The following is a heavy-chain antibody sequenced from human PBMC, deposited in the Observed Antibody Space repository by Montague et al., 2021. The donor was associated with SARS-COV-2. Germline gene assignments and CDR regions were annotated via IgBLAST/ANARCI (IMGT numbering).Heavy chain of an antibody. V-gene: IGHV4-39*01. CDR3: VSLWKYGSGSHYAPWDYYNYGVDV. D-gene: IGHD3-10*01. CDR1: GGSITSSSYY. J-gene: IGHJ6*02. Sequence: SETLSLTCSVSGGSITSSSYYWGWIRQSPDKGLEWIGNIYYSGSTYYNPSLKSRVTISVDTSNYQFSLKLSSVTAADTAVYYCVSLWKYGSGSHYAPWDYYNYGVDVWGQGTTVTVSS. CDR2: IYYSGST.